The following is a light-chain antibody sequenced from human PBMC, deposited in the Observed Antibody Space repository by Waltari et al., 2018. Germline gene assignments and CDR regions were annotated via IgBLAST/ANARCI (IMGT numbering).Light chain of an antibody. Sequence: DIQMTQSPLSLSASVGDRVTVTCRASQRVSTHLNWYQHNPGKAPELLVYSASFLETGVPSLFSAGGSGTDFNFTISSLQAEDVAIYYCQQYYRIPYTFGQETKLEIK. CDR1: QRVSTH. J-gene: IGKJ2*01. V-gene: IGKV1-39*01. CDR3: QQYYRIPYT. CDR2: SAS.